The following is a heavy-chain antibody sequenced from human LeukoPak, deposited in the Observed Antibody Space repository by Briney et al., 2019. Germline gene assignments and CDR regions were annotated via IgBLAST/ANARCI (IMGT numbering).Heavy chain of an antibody. CDR2: ISGSGGST. D-gene: IGHD6-19*01. CDR3: AKDLRSSGWRNKFDY. V-gene: IGHV3-23*01. Sequence: GGSLRLSCAASGFTFSSYAMSWVRQAPGKGLEWVWAISGSGGSTYYADSVRGGFTISKDNSKNTLYLQMNSLTAEDTAIYYCAKDLRSSGWRNKFDYWGQRTLVTVSS. J-gene: IGHJ4*02. CDR1: GFTFSSYA.